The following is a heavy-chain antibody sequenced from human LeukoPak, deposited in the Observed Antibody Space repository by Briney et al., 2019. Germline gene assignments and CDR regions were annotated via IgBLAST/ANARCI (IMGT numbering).Heavy chain of an antibody. CDR3: ARAPLGNYYGSGSLRGYNWFDP. CDR1: GGSISSGDYY. D-gene: IGHD3-10*01. Sequence: SENLSLTCTVSGGSISSGDYYWSWIRQPPGKGLEWIGYIYYSGSTYYNPSLKSRVTISVDTSKNQFSLKLSSVTAADTAVYYCARAPLGNYYGSGSLRGYNWFDPWGQGTLVTVSS. J-gene: IGHJ5*02. CDR2: IYYSGST. V-gene: IGHV4-30-4*01.